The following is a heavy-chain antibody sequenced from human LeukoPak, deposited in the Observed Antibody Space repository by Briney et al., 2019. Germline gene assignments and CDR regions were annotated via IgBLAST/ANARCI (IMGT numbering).Heavy chain of an antibody. V-gene: IGHV4-34*01. CDR1: GGSFSGYY. Sequence: SETLSLTCAVYGGSFSGYYWSWIRQPPGKGLEWIGEINHSGSTNYNPSLKSRVTISVDTSKNQFSLKLSSVTAADTAVYYCARGLPGIAAAHDYWGQGTLVTVPS. D-gene: IGHD6-13*01. J-gene: IGHJ4*02. CDR2: INHSGST. CDR3: ARGLPGIAAAHDY.